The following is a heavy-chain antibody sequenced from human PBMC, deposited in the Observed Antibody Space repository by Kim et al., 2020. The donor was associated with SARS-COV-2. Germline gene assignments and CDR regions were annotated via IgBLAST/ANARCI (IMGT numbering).Heavy chain of an antibody. V-gene: IGHV4-34*01. CDR1: GGSFSGYY. Sequence: LSLTCAVYGGSFSGYYWSWIRQPPGKGLEWIGEINHSGSTNYNPSLKSRVTISVDTSKNQFSLKLSSVTAADTAVYYCARGVVVPAAPWFDPWGQGTLVTVSS. D-gene: IGHD2-2*01. CDR3: ARGVVVPAAPWFDP. J-gene: IGHJ5*02. CDR2: INHSGST.